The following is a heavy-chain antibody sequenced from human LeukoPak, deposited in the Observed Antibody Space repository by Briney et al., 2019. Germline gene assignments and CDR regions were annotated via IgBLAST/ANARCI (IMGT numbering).Heavy chain of an antibody. CDR3: ARDTGATPRYGMDV. CDR2: INPNSGGT. J-gene: IGHJ6*02. V-gene: IGHV1-2*04. CDR1: GYTFTGYY. D-gene: IGHD5-12*01. Sequence: ASVTVSCKASGYTFTGYYMHWVRQAPGQGLEWMGWINPNSGGTNYAQKFQGWVTMTRDTSISTAYMELSRLRSDDTAVYYCARDTGATPRYGMDVWGQGTTVTVSS.